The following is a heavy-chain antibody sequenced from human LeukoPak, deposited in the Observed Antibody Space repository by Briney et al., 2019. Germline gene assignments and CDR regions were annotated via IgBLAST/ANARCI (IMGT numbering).Heavy chain of an antibody. V-gene: IGHV3-23*01. D-gene: IGHD5-12*01. Sequence: PGGSLRLSCAASGFTFTNYAMNWVRQAPGKGLEWASAISRSGGTTYYAESVKGRFTISRDTSKYTLYLQMNSLRAEDTAVYFCAKDPGGWVDYWGQGTLVTVSS. CDR1: GFTFTNYA. CDR2: ISRSGGTT. CDR3: AKDPGGWVDY. J-gene: IGHJ4*02.